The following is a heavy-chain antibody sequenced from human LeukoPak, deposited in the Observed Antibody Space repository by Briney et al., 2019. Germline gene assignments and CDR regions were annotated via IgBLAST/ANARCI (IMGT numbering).Heavy chain of an antibody. CDR3: ARESYHYDFWSGYPFNWFDP. CDR2: INHSGST. D-gene: IGHD3-3*01. CDR1: GVSFSGYY. Sequence: SETLSLTCAAYGVSFSGYYWSWIRQPPGKGLEWIGEINHSGSTNYNPSLKSRVTISVDTSKNQFSLKLSSVTAADTAVYYCARESYHYDFWSGYPFNWFDPWGQGTLVTVSS. J-gene: IGHJ5*02. V-gene: IGHV4-34*01.